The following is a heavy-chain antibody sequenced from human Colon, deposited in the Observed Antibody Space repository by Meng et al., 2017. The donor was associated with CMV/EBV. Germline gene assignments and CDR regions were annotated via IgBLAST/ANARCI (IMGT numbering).Heavy chain of an antibody. CDR3: AREGVDTVLVPPVVFLDY. CDR1: GYTFTGNY. V-gene: IGHV1-2*02. CDR2: INPNSGEA. D-gene: IGHD3-10*01. Sequence: ASVKVSCKASGYTFTGNYLHWVRQAPGQGPDLMGWINPNSGEAKSAQKFQGRVTLTRDTSISTVYMELSRLRSDDTAVYYCAREGVDTVLVPPVVFLDYWGQGTLVTVSS. J-gene: IGHJ4*02.